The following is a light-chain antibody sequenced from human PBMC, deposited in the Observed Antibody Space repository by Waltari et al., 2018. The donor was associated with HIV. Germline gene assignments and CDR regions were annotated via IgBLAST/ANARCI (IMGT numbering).Light chain of an antibody. CDR3: QQTYGAPYT. CDR2: AAS. V-gene: IGKV1-39*01. J-gene: IGKJ2*01. CDR1: QSISIY. Sequence: DIQMTQSPSSLSASVGDRVSITCRGSQSISIYLNWYQQKPGKAPSLLIYAASTLHGGVPSNFSGSGSGTDFTLSISNLQPEDFATYYCQQTYGAPYTFGQGTKLDIK.